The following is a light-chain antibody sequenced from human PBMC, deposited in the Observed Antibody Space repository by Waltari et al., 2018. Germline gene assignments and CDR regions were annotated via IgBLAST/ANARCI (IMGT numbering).Light chain of an antibody. CDR1: SNDVGGYNS. Sequence: SALTQPAPVSGSPGQSVTIFCAGTSNDVGGYNSVSWYQDHPGQAPRVIISDVSDRPSGVSDRFSGSKSGNTASLTISGLQAEDEADYYCSSQSSNDVVLFGGGTKLTVL. V-gene: IGLV2-14*03. CDR3: SSQSSNDVVL. J-gene: IGLJ2*01. CDR2: DVS.